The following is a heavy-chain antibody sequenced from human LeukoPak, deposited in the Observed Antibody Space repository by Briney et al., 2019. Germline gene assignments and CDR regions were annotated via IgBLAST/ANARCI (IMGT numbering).Heavy chain of an antibody. Sequence: SGGSLRLSCAASGFTFSSYSMNWVRQAPGKGLEWVSCISGSSSYIYYADSVKGRFTISRDNAKNSLNLQMNSLRAEDTAVYYCARYFDWLLPYYYGMDVWGQGTTVTVSS. CDR1: GFTFSSYS. D-gene: IGHD3-9*01. J-gene: IGHJ6*02. CDR3: ARYFDWLLPYYYGMDV. CDR2: ISGSSSYI. V-gene: IGHV3-21*01.